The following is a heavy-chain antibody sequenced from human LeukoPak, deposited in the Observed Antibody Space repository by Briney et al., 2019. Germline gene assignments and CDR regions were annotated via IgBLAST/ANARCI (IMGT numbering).Heavy chain of an antibody. CDR2: ISGSSSYI. CDR3: ARGTSGQLADFDY. CDR1: GFTFSSYS. Sequence: GGSLRLSCAASGFTFSSYSMNWVRQAPGKGLELVSSISGSSSYIYYADSVKGRFTISRDNAKNSLYLQMNSLRAEDTAVYYCARGTSGQLADFDYWGQGTLVTVSS. J-gene: IGHJ4*02. D-gene: IGHD6-6*01. V-gene: IGHV3-21*01.